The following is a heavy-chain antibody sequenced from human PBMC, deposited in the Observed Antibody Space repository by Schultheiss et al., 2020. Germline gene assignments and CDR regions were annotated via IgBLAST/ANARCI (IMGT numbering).Heavy chain of an antibody. D-gene: IGHD3-10*01. J-gene: IGHJ4*02. CDR1: GGSFSDHY. V-gene: IGHV4-34*01. CDR2: INHSGST. Sequence: SETLSLTCAVYGGSFSDHYWSWIRQPPGKGLEWIGEINHSGSTNYNPSLKSRVTISVDTSKNQFSLKLSSVTAADTAVYYCAKDREGLVQGGFDYWGQGTLVTVSS. CDR3: AKDREGLVQGGFDY.